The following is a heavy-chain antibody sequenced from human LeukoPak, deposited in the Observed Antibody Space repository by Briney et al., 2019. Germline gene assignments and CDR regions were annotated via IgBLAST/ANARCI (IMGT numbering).Heavy chain of an antibody. CDR2: IVVGSGNT. D-gene: IGHD2-15*01. CDR3: AAGWVCSGGSCYYYFDY. J-gene: IGHJ4*02. V-gene: IGHV1-58*02. Sequence: GASVKVSCKASGFTFTSSAMQWVRQARGQRLEWIGWIVVGSGNTNYAQKFQERVTITRDMSTSTAYMELSSLRSEDTAVYYCAAGWVCSGGSCYYYFDYWGQETLVTVSS. CDR1: GFTFTSSA.